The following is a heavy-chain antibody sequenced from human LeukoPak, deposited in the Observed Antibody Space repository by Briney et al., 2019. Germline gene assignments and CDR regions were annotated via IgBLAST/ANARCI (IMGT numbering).Heavy chain of an antibody. CDR2: ISYDGSNK. CDR3: AKDQWELLDYFDY. J-gene: IGHJ4*02. CDR1: GFTFSSYG. Sequence: GGSLRLSCAASGFTFSSYGMHWVRQAPGKGLEWVAVISYDGSNKYYADSVKVRFTISRDNSKNTLYLQMNSLRAEDTAVYYCAKDQWELLDYFDYWGQGTLVTVSS. D-gene: IGHD1-26*01. V-gene: IGHV3-30*18.